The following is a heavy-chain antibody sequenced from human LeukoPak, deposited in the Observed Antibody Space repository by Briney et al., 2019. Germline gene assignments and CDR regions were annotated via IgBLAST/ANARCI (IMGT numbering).Heavy chain of an antibody. CDR3: ARDPVVAATSDYYYYGMDV. CDR1: GYTFTSYH. CDR2: INLSGGST. J-gene: IGHJ6*02. Sequence: ASVKVSCKASGYTFTSYHMHWVRQAPGQGLEWMGKINLSGGSTTYAQKFQGRVTMTRDTSTSTAYMELSSLRSEDTAVYYCARDPVVAATSDYYYYGMDVWGQGTTVTVSS. D-gene: IGHD2-15*01. V-gene: IGHV1-46*01.